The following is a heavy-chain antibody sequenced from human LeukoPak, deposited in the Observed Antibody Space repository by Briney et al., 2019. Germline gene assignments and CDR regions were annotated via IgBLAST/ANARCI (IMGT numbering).Heavy chain of an antibody. V-gene: IGHV3-7*04. CDR2: IKQDGNEK. CDR1: GFTFSNFW. Sequence: GGSLRLSCAASGFTFSNFWMSWVRQAPGKGLEWVANIKQDGNEKYYVDSVKGRFTISRDDAKNSLYLQMNGLRAEDTAEYCCARGRQWLEAFYYLDYWGQGTLVTVSS. D-gene: IGHD6-19*01. CDR3: ARGRQWLEAFYYLDY. J-gene: IGHJ4*02.